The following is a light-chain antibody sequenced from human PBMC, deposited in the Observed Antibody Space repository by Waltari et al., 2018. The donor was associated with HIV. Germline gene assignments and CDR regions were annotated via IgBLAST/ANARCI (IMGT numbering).Light chain of an antibody. CDR3: CSYSGTTNFFV. V-gene: IGLV2-23*02. J-gene: IGLJ1*01. Sequence: QSITIACNGTSDDIGKYNLISWYQQHPGKAPKLLIFEVTRRPSGISSRFSGSKSDKSASLTISGLQAEDEAEYFCCSYSGTTNFFVFGSGT. CDR1: SDDIGKYNL. CDR2: EVT.